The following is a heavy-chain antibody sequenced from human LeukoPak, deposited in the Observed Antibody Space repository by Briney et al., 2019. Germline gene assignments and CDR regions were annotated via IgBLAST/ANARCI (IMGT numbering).Heavy chain of an antibody. Sequence: SETLSLTCAVYGGSFSNYYWSWIRQPPGKGLEWIGEINHSGSTNYNPSLKSRVTISLDTSKNQFSLKLSSVTAADTAVYYCARKRAFDIWGQGTMVTVSS. V-gene: IGHV4-34*01. CDR2: INHSGST. CDR1: GGSFSNYY. CDR3: ARKRAFDI. J-gene: IGHJ3*02.